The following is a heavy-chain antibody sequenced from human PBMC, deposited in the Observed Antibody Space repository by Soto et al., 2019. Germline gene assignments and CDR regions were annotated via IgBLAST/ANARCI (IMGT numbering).Heavy chain of an antibody. CDR3: ARDRFPTRNTMIVVPVLAS. Sequence: SVKVSCKASGGTFSSYAISWVRQAPGQGLEWMGGIIPIFGTANYAQKFQGRVTITADESTSTAYMELSSLRSEDTAVYYCARDRFPTRNTMIVVPVLASWGQGTLVTVSS. CDR1: GGTFSSYA. CDR2: IIPIFGTA. D-gene: IGHD3-22*01. V-gene: IGHV1-69*13. J-gene: IGHJ4*02.